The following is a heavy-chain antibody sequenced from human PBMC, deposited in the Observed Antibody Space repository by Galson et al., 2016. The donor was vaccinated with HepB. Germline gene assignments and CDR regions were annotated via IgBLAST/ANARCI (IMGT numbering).Heavy chain of an antibody. CDR2: FDPEDVQI. CDR1: GYSLTELS. V-gene: IGHV1-24*01. J-gene: IGHJ3*02. CDR3: ASGPIGVVVDDAFEI. D-gene: IGHD2-15*01. Sequence: SVKVSCKVSGYSLTELSIHWVRQAPGKGPEWMGGFDPEDVQISYAQKFQGRVIMTEDTSPDTAYMELSSLRSEDTAVYYCASGPIGVVVDDAFEIWGQGTMVTVSS.